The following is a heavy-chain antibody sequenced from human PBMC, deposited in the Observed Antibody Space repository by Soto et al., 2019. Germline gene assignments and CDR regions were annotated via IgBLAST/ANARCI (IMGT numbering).Heavy chain of an antibody. J-gene: IGHJ4*02. D-gene: IGHD6-19*01. CDR3: ARGASSGWYSFDY. V-gene: IGHV1-3*01. Sequence: ASVKVSCKASGYTFTNYVMNWVRQAPGQRLEWMGWISGGNGNTKYSQKFQGRVTITRDTSASTAYMELRPEDTAVYYCARGASSGWYSFDYWGQGTLVTVSS. CDR2: ISGGNGNT. CDR1: GYTFTNYV.